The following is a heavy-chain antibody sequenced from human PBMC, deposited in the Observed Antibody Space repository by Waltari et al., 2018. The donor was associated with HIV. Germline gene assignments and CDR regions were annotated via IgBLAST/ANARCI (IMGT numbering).Heavy chain of an antibody. J-gene: IGHJ5*02. V-gene: IGHV6-1*01. Sequence: QVNLKQSGPGLVEASPSIFLSCVISGASVSLDTAAWNWVRQSPAGCLQWLGRTYHRSEWHHDYSVSLKGRMVINLDAAKNQFSLHLSSVTPGDTATYYCVRDSFGFDTWGEGTLVNVPP. CDR1: GASVSLDTAA. CDR3: VRDSFGFDT. D-gene: IGHD3-3*01. CDR2: TYHRSEWHH.